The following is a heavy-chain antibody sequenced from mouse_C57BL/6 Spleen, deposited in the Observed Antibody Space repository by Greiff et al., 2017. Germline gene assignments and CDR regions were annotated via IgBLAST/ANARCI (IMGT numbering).Heavy chain of an antibody. CDR1: GYSITSGYY. CDR3: ARQLRGDYFDY. J-gene: IGHJ2*01. V-gene: IGHV3-6*01. CDR2: ISYAGSN. D-gene: IGHD1-1*01. Sequence: EVKLEESGPGLVKPSQSLSLTCSVTGYSITSGYYWNWIRQFPGNKLEWMGYISYAGSNNYNPSLKNRISITRDTSKNQFFLKLNSVTTEYTATYYCARQLRGDYFDYWGQGTTLTVSS.